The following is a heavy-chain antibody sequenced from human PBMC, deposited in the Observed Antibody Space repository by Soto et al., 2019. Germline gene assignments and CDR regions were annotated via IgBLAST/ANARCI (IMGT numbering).Heavy chain of an antibody. D-gene: IGHD3-10*01. V-gene: IGHV1-18*01. J-gene: IGHJ4*02. CDR2: ISPNNGNI. CDR1: DNTFIRYG. CDR3: ARDRVWFGDFSPKPYYFDY. Sequence: QVQLVQSGGEVKKPGASVRVSCKAPDNTFIRYGISWVRQAPGQGLEWMGWISPNNGNINYAQKFQGRVTMTTEKSTSTAYMERRSLRSDDTAVYYCARDRVWFGDFSPKPYYFDYWGQGTLVAVSS.